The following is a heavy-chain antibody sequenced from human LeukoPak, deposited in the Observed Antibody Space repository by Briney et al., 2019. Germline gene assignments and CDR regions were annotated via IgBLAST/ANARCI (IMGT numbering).Heavy chain of an antibody. Sequence: PGGSLRLSCAASGFTFDDYAMHWVRQAPGKGLEWVSGISWNSGSIGYADSVKGRFTISRDNAKNSLYLQMNSLRAEDTALYYCAKVGFGELLLSYFDYWGQGTLVTVSS. CDR3: AKVGFGELLLSYFDY. CDR1: GFTFDDYA. CDR2: ISWNSGSI. D-gene: IGHD3-10*01. V-gene: IGHV3-9*01. J-gene: IGHJ4*02.